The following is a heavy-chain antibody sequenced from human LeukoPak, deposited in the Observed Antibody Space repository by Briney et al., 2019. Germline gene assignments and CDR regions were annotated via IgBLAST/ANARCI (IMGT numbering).Heavy chain of an antibody. Sequence: PGGSLRLSCAGSGFTFSDHYMSWIRQAPGKGLEWVSYISSSSSHTNYADSVKGRFTISRDNAKNSLYLQTNSLRAEDTAVYYCARGYSSGWFYWGQGTLVTVSS. J-gene: IGHJ4*02. CDR3: ARGYSSGWFY. V-gene: IGHV3-11*06. CDR2: ISSSSSHT. CDR1: GFTFSDHY. D-gene: IGHD6-19*01.